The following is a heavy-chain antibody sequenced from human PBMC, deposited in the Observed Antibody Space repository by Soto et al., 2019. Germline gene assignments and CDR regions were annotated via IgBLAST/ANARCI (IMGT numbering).Heavy chain of an antibody. J-gene: IGHJ4*02. CDR3: TRHPDIVVVPAAIPTIY. Sequence: GGSLRLSCAASGFTFSGSAMHWVRQASGKGLEWVGRIRSKANSYATAYAASVKGRFTISRDDSKNTAYLQMNSLKTEDTAVYYCTRHPDIVVVPAAIPTIYWGQGTLVTVSS. V-gene: IGHV3-73*01. D-gene: IGHD2-2*02. CDR1: GFTFSGSA. CDR2: IRSKANSYAT.